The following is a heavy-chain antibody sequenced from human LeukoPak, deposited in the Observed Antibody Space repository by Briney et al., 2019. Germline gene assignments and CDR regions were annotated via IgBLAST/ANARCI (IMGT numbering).Heavy chain of an antibody. Sequence: GGSLRLSCAASGFTFSSYWMHWVRQAPGKGLVWVSRINSDGSSTSYADSVKGRFTISRDNAKNSLYLQMNRLRAEDTAVYYCARDYDTLTGYYYGMDVWGQGTTVTVSS. CDR1: GFTFSSYW. J-gene: IGHJ6*02. CDR2: INSDGSST. V-gene: IGHV3-74*01. CDR3: ARDYDTLTGYYYGMDV. D-gene: IGHD3-9*01.